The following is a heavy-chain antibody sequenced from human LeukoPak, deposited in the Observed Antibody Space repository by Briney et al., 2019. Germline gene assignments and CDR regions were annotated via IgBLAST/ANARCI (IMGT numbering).Heavy chain of an antibody. J-gene: IGHJ4*02. CDR2: TSGSGGST. D-gene: IGHD4-17*01. CDR1: GFTFSSYA. V-gene: IGHV3-23*01. CDR3: AKDAISMTTVTPFDY. Sequence: GGSLRLSCAASGFTFSSYAMSWVRQAPGKGLEWVSATSGSGGSTYYADSVKGRFTISRDNSKNTLYLQMNSLRAEDTAVYYCAKDAISMTTVTPFDYWGQGTLVTVSS.